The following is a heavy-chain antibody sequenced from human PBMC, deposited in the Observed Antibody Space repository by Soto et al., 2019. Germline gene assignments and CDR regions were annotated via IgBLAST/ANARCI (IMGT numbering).Heavy chain of an antibody. CDR1: GDSISTVGYF. D-gene: IGHD2-15*01. J-gene: IGHJ5*01. CDR2: IYKSATT. Sequence: PSETLSLTCSVSGDSISTVGYFWAWIRQPPGQALEYIGYIYKSATTYYNPTFESRVAISLDTSKSQFSLNVTSVTAADTAVYFCARGRYCLTGRCFPNWVDSWGQGTLVTGS. CDR3: ARGRYCLTGRCFPNWVDS. V-gene: IGHV4-30-4*08.